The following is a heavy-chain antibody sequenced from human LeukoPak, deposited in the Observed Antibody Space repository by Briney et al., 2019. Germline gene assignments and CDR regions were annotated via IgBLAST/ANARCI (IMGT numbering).Heavy chain of an antibody. V-gene: IGHV3-7*03. CDR2: IKDDGSKK. CDR3: AKGRSRSGPDY. Sequence: GGSLRLSCDASGFNFNIYWMTWVRQAPGKGLEWVANIKDDGSKKFYADSVKGRFTISRDNSKNTLYLQMNSLRAEDTALYYCAKGRSRSGPDYWGQGALVTVSS. CDR1: GFNFNIYW. D-gene: IGHD2-15*01. J-gene: IGHJ4*02.